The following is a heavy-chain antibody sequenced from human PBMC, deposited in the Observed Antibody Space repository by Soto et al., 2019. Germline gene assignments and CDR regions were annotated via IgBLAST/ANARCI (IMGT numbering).Heavy chain of an antibody. CDR3: ARGDPHIRPGGIAAAGTYYYYGMDV. Sequence: SVKVSCKASGGTFSSYAISWVRQAPGQGLEWMGGIIPIFGTANYAQKFQGRVTITADESTSTAYMELSSLRSEDTAVYYCARGDPHIRPGGIAAAGTYYYYGMDVWGQVTTVTVSS. J-gene: IGHJ6*02. CDR1: GGTFSSYA. CDR2: IIPIFGTA. V-gene: IGHV1-69*13. D-gene: IGHD6-13*01.